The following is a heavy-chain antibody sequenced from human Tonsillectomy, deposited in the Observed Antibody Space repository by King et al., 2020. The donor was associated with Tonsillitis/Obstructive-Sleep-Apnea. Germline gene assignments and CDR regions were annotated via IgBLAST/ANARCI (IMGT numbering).Heavy chain of an antibody. Sequence: VQLQQWGAGLLKPSETLSLPCAVYGESFSTYYWSWIRQAPGKGLEWIGEINHSGNTNYNPSLKSRVTISLETSKNQFSLKLSSVTAADTAVYYCASSGFVTAFDIWGQGTMVTVSS. CDR1: GESFSTYY. CDR3: ASSGFVTAFDI. CDR2: INHSGNT. J-gene: IGHJ3*02. D-gene: IGHD3-16*01. V-gene: IGHV4-34*01.